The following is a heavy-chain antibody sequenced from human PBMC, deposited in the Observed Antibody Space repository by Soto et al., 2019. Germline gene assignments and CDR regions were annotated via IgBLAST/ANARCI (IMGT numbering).Heavy chain of an antibody. J-gene: IGHJ5*02. CDR2: ITNTVLTA. D-gene: IGHD4-17*01. CDR1: VFGFSTHA. Sequence: PGGSLRLSCAASVFGFSTHALIWVRQAPGKGLEWLSSITNTVLTAHYADSVKGRFTISRENSRNTLHIQMNNLRVDDTAIFYCAKGFDYGDHKHIGPWGQGTRVTVSS. V-gene: IGHV3-23*01. CDR3: AKGFDYGDHKHIGP.